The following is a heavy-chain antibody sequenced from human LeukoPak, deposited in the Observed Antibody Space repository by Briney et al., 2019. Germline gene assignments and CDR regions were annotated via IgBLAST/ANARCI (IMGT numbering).Heavy chain of an antibody. D-gene: IGHD3-22*01. V-gene: IGHV4-59*01. CDR2: IYYSGSI. Sequence: ASETLSRTCTVSGASISSYYWSWIRQPPGKGLEWIGDIYYSGSIKYNPSLKSRVTMSVDTSKNQFSLKLSSVTAADTAIYYCAXXNPSGYYNRPIDYWGQGTLVTVSS. CDR3: AXXNPSGYYNRPIDY. CDR1: GASISSYY. J-gene: IGHJ4*02.